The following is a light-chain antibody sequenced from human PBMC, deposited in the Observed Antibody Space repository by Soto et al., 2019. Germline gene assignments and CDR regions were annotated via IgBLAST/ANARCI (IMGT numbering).Light chain of an antibody. Sequence: DIQLTQSPSFLSASVGDRVTITCRASQGISSYLAWYQQKPGKAPKLLIYAASTLQSGVPSRFSGSGSWTKFTLTINSLQPEDFATYHCQQLNSYPPTFGGGTKVEIK. CDR1: QGISSY. J-gene: IGKJ4*01. V-gene: IGKV1-9*01. CDR2: AAS. CDR3: QQLNSYPPT.